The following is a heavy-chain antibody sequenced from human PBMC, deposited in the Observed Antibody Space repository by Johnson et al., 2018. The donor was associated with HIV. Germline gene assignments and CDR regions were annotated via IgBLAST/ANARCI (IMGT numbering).Heavy chain of an antibody. CDR2: IWYDGSNK. J-gene: IGHJ3*02. V-gene: IGHV3-33*01. CDR3: VRDQGYYDSSGYPDAFDI. CDR1: GFTFSSYG. Sequence: QVQLVESGGGVVQPGRSLRLSCAASGFTFSSYGMHWVRQAPGKGLEWVAVIWYDGSNKYYADSVKGRFTISRDNSKNTLYLQMNGLRAEDTGLYYCVRDQGYYDSSGYPDAFDIWGQGTMVTVSS. D-gene: IGHD3-22*01.